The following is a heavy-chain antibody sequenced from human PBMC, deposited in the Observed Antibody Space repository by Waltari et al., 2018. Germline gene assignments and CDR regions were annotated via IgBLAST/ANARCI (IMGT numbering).Heavy chain of an antibody. CDR2: INPASGHT. Sequence: QVQLVQSGAEVMKPGPSMKISCQTSGYSFSSFAIHWVRKAHGQRLEWVGWINPASGHTKYSQKFEGRVTITSDTSADTVYMELTSLTSEDTAVFYCARDEISAAGSLYYYYGLDVWGQGTPVTDS. CDR3: ARDEISAAGSLYYYYGLDV. J-gene: IGHJ6*02. D-gene: IGHD6-13*01. CDR1: GYSFSSFA. V-gene: IGHV1-3*01.